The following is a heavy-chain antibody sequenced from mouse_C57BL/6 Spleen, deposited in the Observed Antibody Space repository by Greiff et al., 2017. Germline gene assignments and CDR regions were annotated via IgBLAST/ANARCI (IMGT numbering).Heavy chain of an antibody. V-gene: IGHV1-62-2*01. D-gene: IGHD1-1*01. Sequence: QVQLQQSGAELVKPGASVKLSCKASGYTFTEYTIHWVKQRSGQGLEWIGWFYPGSGSIKYNEKFKDKATLTADKSSSTVYMELSRVTSEDSAVYFGARHEDGSYYYGSRAPRFDVWGTGTTVTVSS. CDR1: GYTFTEYT. J-gene: IGHJ1*03. CDR3: ARHEDGSYYYGSRAPRFDV. CDR2: FYPGSGSI.